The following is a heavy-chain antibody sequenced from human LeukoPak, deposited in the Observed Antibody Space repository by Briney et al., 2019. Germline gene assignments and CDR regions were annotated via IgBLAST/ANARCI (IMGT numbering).Heavy chain of an antibody. D-gene: IGHD1-26*01. CDR3: AIAQSWDELFDS. CDR2: ISINTDT. J-gene: IGHJ4*02. CDR1: GIAVIGNY. Sequence: GGSLTLSCAASGIAVIGNYMSWVRQPPGKGLEWVSFISINTDTFYADSVRGRFTISRDSSKNTLFLQMNSLRDEDSAVYYCAIAQSWDELFDSWGQGTPVTVSS. V-gene: IGHV3-53*01.